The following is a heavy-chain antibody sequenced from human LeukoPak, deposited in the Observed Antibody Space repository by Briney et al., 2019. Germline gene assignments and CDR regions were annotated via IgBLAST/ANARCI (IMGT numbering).Heavy chain of an antibody. CDR3: ARGQQWLKNYFDY. J-gene: IGHJ4*02. D-gene: IGHD6-19*01. Sequence: SETLSLTCTVSGGSISSSSYYWGWIRQPPGKGLEWIGSIYYSGSTYYNPSLKSRVTISVDTSKNQFSLKLSSVTAADTAVYYCARGQQWLKNYFDYWGQGTLVTVSS. CDR2: IYYSGST. V-gene: IGHV4-39*01. CDR1: GGSISSSSYY.